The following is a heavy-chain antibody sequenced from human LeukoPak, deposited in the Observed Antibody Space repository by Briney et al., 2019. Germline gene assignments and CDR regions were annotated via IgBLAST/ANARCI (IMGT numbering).Heavy chain of an antibody. Sequence: PGGSLRLSCAASEFTFSSYAMNWVRQAPGKGLEWVSYISSSSSTIYYADSVKGRFTISRDNAKNSLYLQMNSLRAEDTAVYYCARDLVTTSGAFDIWGQGTMVTVSS. V-gene: IGHV3-48*01. J-gene: IGHJ3*02. CDR3: ARDLVTTSGAFDI. D-gene: IGHD3-9*01. CDR1: EFTFSSYA. CDR2: ISSSSSTI.